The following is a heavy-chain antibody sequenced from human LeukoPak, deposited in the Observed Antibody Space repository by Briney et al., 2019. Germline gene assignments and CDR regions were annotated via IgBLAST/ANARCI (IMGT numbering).Heavy chain of an antibody. J-gene: IGHJ4*02. CDR2: IKQDSSEK. CDR1: GFMFTGYW. D-gene: IGHD1-26*01. Sequence: GGSLRLSCAASGFMFTGYWMSWVRQAPGKGLEWVANIKQDSSEKYYVDSVKGRFTISRDNAKNSLYLQMNSLRAEDTAVYYCARGSSYFDYWGQGTLVTVSS. V-gene: IGHV3-7*01. CDR3: ARGSSYFDY.